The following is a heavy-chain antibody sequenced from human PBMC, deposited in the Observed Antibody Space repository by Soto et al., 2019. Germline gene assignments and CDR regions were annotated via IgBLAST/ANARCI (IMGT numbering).Heavy chain of an antibody. Sequence: VGSLRVSCTASGLTCSSYYMHWASHAPGKGLEWVSAIGTAGDTYYPGSVKGRFTISRENAKNSLYLQMNSLRAGDTAVYYCARAPGYYYYMDVGGKGTTVTGSS. CDR2: IGTAGDT. J-gene: IGHJ6*03. CDR1: GLTCSSYY. CDR3: ARAPGYYYYMDV. V-gene: IGHV3-13*01.